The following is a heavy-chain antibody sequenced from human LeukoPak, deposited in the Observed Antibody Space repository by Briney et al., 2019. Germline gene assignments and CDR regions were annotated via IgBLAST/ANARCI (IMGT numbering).Heavy chain of an antibody. Sequence: AGGSLRLSCAASGFTFSSYEMNWVRQAPGKGLEWVSYISSSGSTIYYADSVKGRFTISRDNAKNSLYLQMNSLRAEDTAVYYCARVSGYNILTGYQYYFDYWGQGTLVTVSS. D-gene: IGHD3-9*01. V-gene: IGHV3-48*03. CDR1: GFTFSSYE. CDR3: ARVSGYNILTGYQYYFDY. CDR2: ISSSGSTI. J-gene: IGHJ4*02.